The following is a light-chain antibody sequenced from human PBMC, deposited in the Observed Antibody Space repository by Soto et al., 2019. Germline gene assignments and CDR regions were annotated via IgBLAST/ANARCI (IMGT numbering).Light chain of an antibody. V-gene: IGLV2-11*01. CDR1: SSDVGGYNY. Sequence: QSALTRPHSVSGSPGQSVAISCSGTSSDVGGYNYVSWYQQHPGKAPKLIIFDVNKRPSGVPDRFSGSKSGSTASLTISGLQAEDEADYYCCSYGGSFYVAGTGTKVTVL. CDR3: CSYGGSFYV. CDR2: DVN. J-gene: IGLJ1*01.